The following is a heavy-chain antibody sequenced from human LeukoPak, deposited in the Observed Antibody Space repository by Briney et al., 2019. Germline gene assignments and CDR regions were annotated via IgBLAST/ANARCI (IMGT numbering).Heavy chain of an antibody. Sequence: ASVKVSCKASGYTFTIYYMHWVRQAPGQGLEWMGLIDSSGGSTSYAQKVQGRVTMTRDTSTSTVHMELSRLRSEDTAVYYCAGTSYYYDSSGYNFDYWGQGTLVTVSS. D-gene: IGHD3-22*01. CDR3: AGTSYYYDSSGYNFDY. V-gene: IGHV1-46*01. CDR2: IDSSGGST. J-gene: IGHJ4*02. CDR1: GYTFTIYY.